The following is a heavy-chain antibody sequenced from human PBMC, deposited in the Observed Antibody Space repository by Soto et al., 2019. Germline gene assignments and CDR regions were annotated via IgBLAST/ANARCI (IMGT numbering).Heavy chain of an antibody. CDR2: IIPIFGTA. V-gene: IGHV1-69*13. CDR1: GGTFSSYA. D-gene: IGHD2-2*01. CDR3: ARSGIVVVPAAKLYGMDV. Sequence: GASLKVSCKASGGTFSSYAISWVRQAPGQGLEWMGGIIPIFGTANYAQKFQGRVTITADESTSTAYMELSSLRSEDTAVYYCARSGIVVVPAAKLYGMDVWGQGTTVTVSS. J-gene: IGHJ6*02.